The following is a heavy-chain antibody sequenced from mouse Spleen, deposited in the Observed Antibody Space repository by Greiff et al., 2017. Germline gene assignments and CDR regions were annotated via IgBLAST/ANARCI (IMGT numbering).Heavy chain of an antibody. J-gene: IGHJ1*03. D-gene: IGHD1-1*01. V-gene: IGHV1-50*01. CDR1: GYTFTSYW. CDR3: AGYYGSRGV. CDR2: IDPSDSYT. Sequence: VQLQQPGAELVKPGASVKLSCKASGYTFTSYWMQWVKQRPGQGLEWIGEIDPSDSYTNYNQKFKGKATLTVDTSSSTAYMQLSSLTSEDSAVYYCAGYYGSRGVWGTGTTVTVSS.